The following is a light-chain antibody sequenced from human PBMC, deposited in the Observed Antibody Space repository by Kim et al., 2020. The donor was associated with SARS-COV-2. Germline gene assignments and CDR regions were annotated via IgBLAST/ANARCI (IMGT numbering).Light chain of an antibody. CDR1: FGAVPIGNY. CDR3: MLYMGNGISV. CDR2: STD. Sequence: GETVTLTCCLRFGAVPIGNYPSWSQQNPGQVPRTLIYSTDTRPSGVPRCFSGAIVGNKAALTITGAQADDESDYYCMLYMGNGISVFGGGTQLTVL. V-gene: IGLV8-61*02. J-gene: IGLJ3*02.